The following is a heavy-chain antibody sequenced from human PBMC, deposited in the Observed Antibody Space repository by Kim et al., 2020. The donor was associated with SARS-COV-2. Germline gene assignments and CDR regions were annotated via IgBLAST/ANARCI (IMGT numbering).Heavy chain of an antibody. CDR1: GFTFSSYA. J-gene: IGHJ4*02. V-gene: IGHV3-23*01. Sequence: GGSLRLSCAASGFTFSSYAMSWVRQAPGKGLEWVSAISGSGGSTYYADSVKGRFTISRDNSKNTLYLQMNSLRAEDTAVYYCARDQIAYYDSSGYYLGPYYFDYWGQGTLVTVSS. CDR2: ISGSGGST. D-gene: IGHD3-22*01. CDR3: ARDQIAYYDSSGYYLGPYYFDY.